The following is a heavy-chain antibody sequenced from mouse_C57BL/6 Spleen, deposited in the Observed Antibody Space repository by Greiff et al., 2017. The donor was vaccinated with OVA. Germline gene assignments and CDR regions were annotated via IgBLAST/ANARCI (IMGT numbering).Heavy chain of an antibody. CDR2: IYPGDGDT. V-gene: IGHV1-82*01. CDR1: GYAFSSSW. D-gene: IGHD1-1*01. CDR3: SGCTTVVATDYFDY. Sequence: VQLQQSGPELVKPGASVKISCKASGYAFSSSWMNWVKQRPGKGLEWIGRIYPGDGDTNYNGKFKGKATLTADKSSSTAYMQLSSLTSEDSAVYFCSGCTTVVATDYFDYWGQGTTLTVSS. J-gene: IGHJ2*01.